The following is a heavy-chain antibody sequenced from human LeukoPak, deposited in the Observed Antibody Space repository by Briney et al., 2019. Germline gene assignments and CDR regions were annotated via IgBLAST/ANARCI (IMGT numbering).Heavy chain of an antibody. CDR1: GYTFTSYY. Sequence: GASVKVSCKASGYTFTSYYMHWVRQAPGQGLEWMGIINPSGGSTSYAQKFQGRVTMTRDMSTSTVYMELSSLRSEDMAVYYCARTKTTYYDFWSGYSYYYYYMDVWGKGTTVTVSS. D-gene: IGHD3-3*01. J-gene: IGHJ6*03. CDR3: ARTKTTYYDFWSGYSYYYYYMDV. CDR2: INPSGGST. V-gene: IGHV1-46*01.